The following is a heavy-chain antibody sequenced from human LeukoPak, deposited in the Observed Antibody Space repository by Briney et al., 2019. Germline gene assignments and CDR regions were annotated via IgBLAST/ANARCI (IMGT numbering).Heavy chain of an antibody. CDR2: INSDGSST. D-gene: IGHD3-3*01. CDR3: AKDQYDFWSGYRFDP. Sequence: PGGSLRLSCAASGFTFSSYWMHWVRQAPGKGLVWFSRINSDGSSTSYADSVKGRFTISRDNAKNTLYLQMNSLRAEDTAVYYCAKDQYDFWSGYRFDPWGQGTLVTVSS. V-gene: IGHV3-74*01. CDR1: GFTFSSYW. J-gene: IGHJ5*02.